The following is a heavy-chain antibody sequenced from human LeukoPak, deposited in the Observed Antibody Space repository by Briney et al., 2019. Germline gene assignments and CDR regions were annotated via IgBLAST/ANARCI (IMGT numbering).Heavy chain of an antibody. CDR1: RYTFTGYY. D-gene: IGHD6-13*01. Sequence: ASVKVSCKASRYTFTGYYMHWVRQAPGQGLEWMGWINPNSGGTNYAQKFQGWVTMTRDTSINTAYMELSRLRSDDTAVYYCARVGYSSSWYSFDYWGQGTLVTVSS. J-gene: IGHJ4*02. CDR2: INPNSGGT. V-gene: IGHV1-2*04. CDR3: ARVGYSSSWYSFDY.